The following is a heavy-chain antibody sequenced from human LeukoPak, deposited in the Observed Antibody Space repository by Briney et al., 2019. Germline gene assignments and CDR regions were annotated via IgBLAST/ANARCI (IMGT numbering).Heavy chain of an antibody. J-gene: IGHJ6*03. Sequence: SETLSLTCAVYGGSFSGYYWSWIRQPPGKGLEWIGEINHSGSTNYNPSLKSRVTISVDTSKNQFSLKLSSVTAADTAVYYCARDFGIAAAGRLENYYYYMDVWGKGTTVTVSS. CDR3: ARDFGIAAAGRLENYYYYMDV. CDR1: GGSFSGYY. CDR2: INHSGST. D-gene: IGHD6-13*01. V-gene: IGHV4-34*01.